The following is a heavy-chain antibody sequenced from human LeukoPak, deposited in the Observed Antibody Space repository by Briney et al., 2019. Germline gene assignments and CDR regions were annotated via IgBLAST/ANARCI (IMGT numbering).Heavy chain of an antibody. CDR1: GFTFSSYA. Sequence: GGSLRLSCAASGFTFSSYAMSWVRQAPGKGLEWVSAISGSGGSTYYADSVKGRFTISRDNSKNTLYLQMNSLRAEDTAVYYCAKDWSSLAGIGGYFDYWGQGTLVTVSP. D-gene: IGHD6-13*01. CDR3: AKDWSSLAGIGGYFDY. J-gene: IGHJ4*02. V-gene: IGHV3-23*01. CDR2: ISGSGGST.